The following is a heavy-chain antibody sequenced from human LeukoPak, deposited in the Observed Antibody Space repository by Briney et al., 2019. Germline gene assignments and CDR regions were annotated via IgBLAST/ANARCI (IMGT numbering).Heavy chain of an antibody. CDR2: IHPDGSET. CDR3: VRWGVGGCVGF. D-gene: IGHD3-10*01. J-gene: IGHJ4*02. V-gene: IGHV3-7*01. Sequence: GGSLRLSCEASGFTFSTYWMGWVRQAPGKGLEWVANIHPDGSETSYVDSVKGRFTISRDNARKSMFLQMNSLGAEETAVYYCVRWGVGGCVGFWGQGTLVTVSS. CDR1: GFTFSTYW.